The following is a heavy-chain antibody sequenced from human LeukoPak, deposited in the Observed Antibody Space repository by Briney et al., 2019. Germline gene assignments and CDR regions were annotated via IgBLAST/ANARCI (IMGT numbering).Heavy chain of an antibody. CDR1: GFTFSSYS. CDR2: ISSSSSYI. Sequence: GGSLRLSCAASGFTFSSYSMNWVRQAPGKGLEWVSSISSSSSYIYYADPVKGRFTISRDNAKNSLCLQMNSLRAEDTAVYYCARICSSTSCYLFDYWGQGTLVTVSS. CDR3: ARICSSTSCYLFDY. D-gene: IGHD2-2*01. J-gene: IGHJ4*02. V-gene: IGHV3-21*01.